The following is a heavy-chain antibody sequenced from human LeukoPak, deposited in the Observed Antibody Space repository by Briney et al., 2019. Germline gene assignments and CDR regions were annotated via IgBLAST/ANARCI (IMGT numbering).Heavy chain of an antibody. CDR2: IYYSGST. CDR3: AREGAVAGGFDY. CDR1: GGSISSYY. V-gene: IGHV4-59*01. D-gene: IGHD6-19*01. Sequence: PSETLSLTCTVSGGSISSYYWSWIRQPPGKGLEGIGYIYYSGSTNYNPSLKSRGTISVDTSKNQFSLKLSSVTAADTAVYYCAREGAVAGGFDYWGRGTLVTVSS. J-gene: IGHJ4*02.